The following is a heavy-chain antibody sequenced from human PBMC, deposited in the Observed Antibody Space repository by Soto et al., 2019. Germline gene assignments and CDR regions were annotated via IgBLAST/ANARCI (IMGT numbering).Heavy chain of an antibody. V-gene: IGHV3-23*01. D-gene: IGHD3-10*01. J-gene: IGHJ4*02. CDR1: GFTFNTYA. CDR2: ISGSGSST. Sequence: EVHLLESGGGLIQPGGSLRLSCAASGFTFNTYAMIWVRQAPGKGLEWVSTISGSGSSTYYADSVKGRFTISRDNSKNTLYLQMNSLRAEDTARYYCATDRGSTYGCFDDWGQGTLVTVSS. CDR3: ATDRGSTYGCFDD.